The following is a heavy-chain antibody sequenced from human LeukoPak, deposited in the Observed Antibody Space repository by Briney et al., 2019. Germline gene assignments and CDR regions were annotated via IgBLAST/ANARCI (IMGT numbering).Heavy chain of an antibody. D-gene: IGHD1-26*01. J-gene: IGHJ4*02. CDR1: GGSFSGYY. CDR3: ARHPRIEVGATTTAPIDY. V-gene: IGHV4-34*01. Sequence: SETLSLTCAVYGGSFSGYYWSWIRQPPGKGLEWIGEINHSGSTNYNPSLKSRVTISVDTSKNQFSLKLSSVTAADTAVYYCARHPRIEVGATTTAPIDYWGQGTLVTVSS. CDR2: INHSGST.